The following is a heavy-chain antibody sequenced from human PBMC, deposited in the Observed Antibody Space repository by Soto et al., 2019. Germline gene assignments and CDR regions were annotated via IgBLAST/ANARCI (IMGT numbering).Heavy chain of an antibody. J-gene: IGHJ4*02. V-gene: IGHV4-59*01. Sequence: ASETLSLTCTVSGDSMSTYFWSWIRQPPGKGLEWMGYVYYNGNTTYNPSLKGRVTISVDTSKLQFSLELTSVTAADTAVYYCARGHDFWSGFYTPYFEYWGQKILVTVSS. CDR3: ARGHDFWSGFYTPYFEY. D-gene: IGHD3-3*01. CDR2: VYYNGNT. CDR1: GDSMSTYF.